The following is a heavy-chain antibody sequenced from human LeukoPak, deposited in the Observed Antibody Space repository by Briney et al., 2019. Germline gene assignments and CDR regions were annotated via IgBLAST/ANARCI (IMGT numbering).Heavy chain of an antibody. CDR3: AQHDNGIKY. J-gene: IGHJ4*02. CDR2: ISGSGGST. D-gene: IGHD4-17*01. CDR1: GFTFSSYA. Sequence: PGGSLRLSCAASGFTFSSYAMSWVRQAPGKGLEWVSVISGSGGSTSHADSVKGRFTISRDNSKNTLYLQMNSLRAEDTAVYYCAQHDNGIKYWGQGTLVTVSS. V-gene: IGHV3-23*01.